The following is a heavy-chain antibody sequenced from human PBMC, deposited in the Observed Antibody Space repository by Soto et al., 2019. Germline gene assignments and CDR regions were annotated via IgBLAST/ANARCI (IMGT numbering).Heavy chain of an antibody. CDR3: ASVISGSVRY. CDR1: GFTVSSNY. V-gene: IGHV3-53*01. Sequence: EVQLVESGGGLIQPGGSLRLSCAASGFTVSSNYMTWVRQAPGKGLEWVSGIDSGGSIYYADSVRSRFTISRDNSKNTLYLQMNRLRAEDTAVYYCASVISGSVRYWGQGTLVTVS. D-gene: IGHD1-20*01. J-gene: IGHJ4*02. CDR2: IDSGGSI.